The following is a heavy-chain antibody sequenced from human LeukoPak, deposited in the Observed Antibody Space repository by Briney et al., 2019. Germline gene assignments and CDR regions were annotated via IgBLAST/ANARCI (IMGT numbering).Heavy chain of an antibody. V-gene: IGHV4-61*02. J-gene: IGHJ4*02. CDR1: GGSISTNSYY. Sequence: SETLSLTCTVSGGSISTNSYYWGWIRQPAGKGLEWIGRIYTSGSTNYNPSLKSRVTISVDTSKNQFSLKLSSVTAADTAVYYCARGGYDFWSGYYTDYWGQGTLVTVSS. CDR3: ARGGYDFWSGYYTDY. CDR2: IYTSGST. D-gene: IGHD3-3*01.